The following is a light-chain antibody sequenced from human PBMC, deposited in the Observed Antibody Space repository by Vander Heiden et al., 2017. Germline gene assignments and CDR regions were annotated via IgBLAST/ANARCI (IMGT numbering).Light chain of an antibody. CDR2: SAS. V-gene: IGKV1-39*01. J-gene: IGKJ4*01. CDR3: QQTYSLPFT. Sequence: DIQMTQPPSPLSANVGDRAAITCRASQNINNFLNWYQQRPGKAPNLLIYSASTLQTGVPARFSGSSSGTDFTLTISSLQPEDFATYYCQQTYSLPFTFGGGTKTEIK. CDR1: QNINNF.